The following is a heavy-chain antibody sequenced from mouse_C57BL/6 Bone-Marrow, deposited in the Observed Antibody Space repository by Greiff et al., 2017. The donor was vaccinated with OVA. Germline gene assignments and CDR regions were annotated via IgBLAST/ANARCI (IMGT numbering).Heavy chain of an antibody. J-gene: IGHJ3*01. D-gene: IGHD1-1*01. CDR1: GYAFSSSW. CDR3: AGFYGSSYGFAY. Sequence: QVQLQQSGPELVKPGASVKISCKASGYAFSSSWMNWVKQRPGKGLEWIGRIYPGDGDTDYDGKFKGKATLTADTSSSTAYMQLSSLTSEDSAVYYCAGFYGSSYGFAYWGQGTPVTVSA. CDR2: IYPGDGDT. V-gene: IGHV1-82*01.